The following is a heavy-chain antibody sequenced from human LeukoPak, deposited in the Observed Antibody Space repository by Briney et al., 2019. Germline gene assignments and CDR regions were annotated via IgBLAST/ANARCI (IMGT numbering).Heavy chain of an antibody. V-gene: IGHV3-33*01. D-gene: IGHD5-24*01. Sequence: GRSLRLSCAASGFTFSSYGLHWVRQAPGKGLEWVAVIWYDGSNKYYADSVKGRFTISRDNSKNTLYLQMNSLRAEDTAVNYCARDVTMDGYNGALDYWGQGTLVTVSS. J-gene: IGHJ4*02. CDR3: ARDVTMDGYNGALDY. CDR1: GFTFSSYG. CDR2: IWYDGSNK.